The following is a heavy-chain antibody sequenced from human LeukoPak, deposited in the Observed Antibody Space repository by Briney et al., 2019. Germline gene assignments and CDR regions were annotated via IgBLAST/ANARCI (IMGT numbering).Heavy chain of an antibody. D-gene: IGHD3-10*01. V-gene: IGHV4-34*01. Sequence: SETLSLTCAVYGGSFSGYYWSWLPHPPGKGLEWLGEINHSGSTNYNPSLKSRVTLSVDTSKNQFSLKLSSVTAADTAVYYCARGKTLVVRGVANWFDPWGQGTLVTVSS. J-gene: IGHJ5*02. CDR2: INHSGST. CDR1: GGSFSGYY. CDR3: ARGKTLVVRGVANWFDP.